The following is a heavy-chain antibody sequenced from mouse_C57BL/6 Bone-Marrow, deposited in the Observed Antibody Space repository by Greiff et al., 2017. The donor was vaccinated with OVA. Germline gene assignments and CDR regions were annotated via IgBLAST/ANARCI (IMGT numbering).Heavy chain of an antibody. CDR1: GYTFTSYW. CDR2: INPSSGYN. J-gene: IGHJ1*03. V-gene: IGHV1-7*01. CDR3: ASDVGYIDD. Sequence: QVQLQQSGADLAKPGASVKLSCKASGYTFTSYWMHWVKQRPGQGLEWIGYINPSSGYNKYNQKFKDKATLTADKSSSTAYKQLGSLTYEDSAVYYCASDVGYIDDWGTGTTVTVSS.